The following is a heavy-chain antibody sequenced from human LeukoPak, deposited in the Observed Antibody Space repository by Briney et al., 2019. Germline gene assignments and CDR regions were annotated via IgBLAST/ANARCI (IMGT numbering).Heavy chain of an antibody. CDR2: IYYSGST. V-gene: IGHV4-39*07. D-gene: IGHD4-17*01. CDR3: ARGVEGDYVPLYYFDY. Sequence: SETLSLTCTVSGGSLSSSSYYWGWIRQPPGKGLEWIGSIYYSGSTYYNPSLKSRVTISVDTSKNQFSLKLSSVTAADTAVYYCARGVEGDYVPLYYFDYWGQGTLVSVSS. CDR1: GGSLSSSSYY. J-gene: IGHJ4*02.